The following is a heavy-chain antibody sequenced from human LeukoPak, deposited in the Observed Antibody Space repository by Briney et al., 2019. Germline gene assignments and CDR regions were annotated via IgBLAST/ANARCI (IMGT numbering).Heavy chain of an antibody. CDR3: AKVKLVVIITASFDY. D-gene: IGHD3-22*01. V-gene: IGHV3-23*01. Sequence: PGGSLRLSCAASGFIFSDYAMSWVRQAPGKGLEWVSGISDNGGSTYYADSVKGRFTISRDNSKNKLYLQMNSLRAEDTAVYFCAKVKLVVIITASFDYWGQGTLVTVSS. CDR2: ISDNGGST. J-gene: IGHJ4*02. CDR1: GFIFSDYA.